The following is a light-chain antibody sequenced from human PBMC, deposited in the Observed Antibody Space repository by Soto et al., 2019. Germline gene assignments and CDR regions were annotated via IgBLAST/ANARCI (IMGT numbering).Light chain of an antibody. CDR1: QDISSW. J-gene: IGKJ4*01. CDR2: AAS. CDR3: QQANSFPLT. V-gene: IGKV1-12*01. Sequence: DIQMTQSRSSVSASVGDRVTITCRASQDISSWLAWYQQNPGKAPKLLIYAASSVQSGVPSTFSGSGSGTDFTLTISSLQPEDFATYYCQQANSFPLTFGGGTKVEIK.